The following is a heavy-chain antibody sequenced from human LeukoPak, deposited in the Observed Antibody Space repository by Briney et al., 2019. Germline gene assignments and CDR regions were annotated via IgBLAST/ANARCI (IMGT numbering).Heavy chain of an antibody. CDR1: GFTFSSYN. Sequence: KPGGPLRLSCAASGFTFSSYNMNWVRQAPGKGLEWVSFISSSSRNIFYADSVRGRFTISRDNAKNSLYLQMNSLRAEDTAVYYCARDESLDYWGQGTLVTVSS. J-gene: IGHJ4*02. CDR2: ISSSSRNI. CDR3: ARDESLDY. V-gene: IGHV3-21*01.